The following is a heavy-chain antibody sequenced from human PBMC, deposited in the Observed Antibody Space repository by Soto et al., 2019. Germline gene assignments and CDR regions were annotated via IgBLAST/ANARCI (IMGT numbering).Heavy chain of an antibody. CDR3: ARDEGAHRTYYFDY. V-gene: IGHV3-33*01. CDR2: IWYDGTKQ. J-gene: IGHJ4*02. CDR1: GFTFSHCG. Sequence: QVQLVESGGGVVQPGGSLRLSCAASGFTFSHCGFHWVRQAPGQGLEWVAVIWYDGTKQYYADSVKGRFTITRDNSKNTLYLGMNRLRAEDTAVYVCARDEGAHRTYYFDYWGQGALVTVSS.